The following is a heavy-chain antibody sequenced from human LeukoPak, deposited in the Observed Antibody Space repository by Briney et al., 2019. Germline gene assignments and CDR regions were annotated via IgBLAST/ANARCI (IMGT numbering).Heavy chain of an antibody. D-gene: IGHD3-16*01. CDR2: ISYDGTT. Sequence: GGSLRLSCAASGFTLSSSWMHWVRQAPGEGLAWVSRISYDGTTNYADSVKGRFTVFRDNSKNTLYLQMNSLGVDDTAVYYCVRDPRGGGARGHNWFDLWGLGTLVTVSS. CDR1: GFTLSSSW. J-gene: IGHJ5*02. V-gene: IGHV3-74*01. CDR3: VRDPRGGGARGHNWFDL.